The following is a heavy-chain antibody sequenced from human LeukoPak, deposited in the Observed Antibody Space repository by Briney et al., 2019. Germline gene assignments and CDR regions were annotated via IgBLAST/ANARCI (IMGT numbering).Heavy chain of an antibody. J-gene: IGHJ5*02. CDR1: AAPISAPN. D-gene: IGHD6-6*01. Sequence: SETLSLTCSAPAAPISAPNSRCVRQPPGKGLEWIGYIYSSGSTNYNPSLKSRVTISVDTSKNHFSLHLSSVTAAHAPLYSCAPHSPSSRRRFDPWGQGILVTVSS. CDR2: IYSSGST. CDR3: APHSPSSRRRFDP. V-gene: IGHV4-59*08.